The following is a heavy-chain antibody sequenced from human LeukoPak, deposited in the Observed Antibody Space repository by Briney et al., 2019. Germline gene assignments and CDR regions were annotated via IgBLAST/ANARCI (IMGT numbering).Heavy chain of an antibody. J-gene: IGHJ3*02. CDR1: VFTFSSYW. V-gene: IGHV3-7*03. CDR2: IKQDGSEK. Sequence: TGGSLRLSCAASVFTFSSYWMSWVRQAPGKGLEWVANIKQDGSEKYYVDSVKGRFTISRDNAKNSLYLRMNSLRAEDTAVYYCARERDTAMVRSGAFDIWGQGTMVTVSS. D-gene: IGHD5-18*01. CDR3: ARERDTAMVRSGAFDI.